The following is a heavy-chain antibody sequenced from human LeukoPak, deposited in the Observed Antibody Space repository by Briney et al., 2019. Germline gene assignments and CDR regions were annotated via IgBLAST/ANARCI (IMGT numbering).Heavy chain of an antibody. J-gene: IGHJ6*03. V-gene: IGHV1-69*01. CDR1: GGTFSSYA. CDR3: ARGHYYDSSGYYYRTDYYYYYMDV. CDR2: ITPIFGTA. D-gene: IGHD3-22*01. Sequence: SVKVSCKASGGTFSSYAISWVRQAPGQGLEWMGGITPIFGTANYAQKFQGRVTITADESTSTAYMELSSLRSEDTAVYYCARGHYYDSSGYYYRTDYYYYYMDVWGKGTTVTISS.